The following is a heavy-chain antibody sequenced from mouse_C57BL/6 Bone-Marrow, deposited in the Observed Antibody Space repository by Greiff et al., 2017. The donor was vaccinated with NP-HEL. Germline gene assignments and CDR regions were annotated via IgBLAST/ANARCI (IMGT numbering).Heavy chain of an antibody. Sequence: VQLQQSGAELVRPGASVKLSCTASGFNIKDDYMHWVKQRPEQGLEWIGWIDPENGDTEYASKFQGKATITADTSSNTAYLQLSSLTSEDTAVDYCTAYGNYEFAYWGQGTLVTVSA. V-gene: IGHV14-4*01. CDR1: GFNIKDDY. CDR3: TAYGNYEFAY. CDR2: IDPENGDT. J-gene: IGHJ3*01. D-gene: IGHD2-1*01.